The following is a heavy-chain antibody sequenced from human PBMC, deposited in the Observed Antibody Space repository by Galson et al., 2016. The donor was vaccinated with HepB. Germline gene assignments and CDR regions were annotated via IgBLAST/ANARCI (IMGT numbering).Heavy chain of an antibody. CDR3: ARGGGGYYDSSGYLSGFSDY. Sequence: SLRLSCAASGFTFSSYAMHWVRQAPGKGLEYVSAINNNGGSTYYADSVKGRFTISRDNSKNTLYLQMGSLRAEDMAVYYCARGGGGYYDSSGYLSGFSDYWGQGTLVTVSS. D-gene: IGHD3-22*01. V-gene: IGHV3-64*02. J-gene: IGHJ4*02. CDR1: GFTFSSYA. CDR2: INNNGGST.